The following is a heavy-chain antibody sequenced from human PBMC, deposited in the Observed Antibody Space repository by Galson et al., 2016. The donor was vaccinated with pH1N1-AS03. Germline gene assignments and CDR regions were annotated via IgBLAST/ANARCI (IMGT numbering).Heavy chain of an antibody. Sequence: SETLSLTCTVSGDSISNNNYHWGWTRQPPGKGLEWIGNIYYTGSTYYNPSLKSRVTLSADMSKNQFSLQLNSVSAADTAVYYCARSINGRPADYWGQGTLVTVSS. CDR3: ARSINGRPADY. V-gene: IGHV4-39*01. CDR2: IYYTGST. CDR1: GDSISNNNYH. J-gene: IGHJ4*02. D-gene: IGHD1-26*01.